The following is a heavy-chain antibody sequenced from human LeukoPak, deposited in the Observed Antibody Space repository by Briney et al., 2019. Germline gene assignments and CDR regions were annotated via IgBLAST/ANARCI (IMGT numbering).Heavy chain of an antibody. CDR1: GFTFSSYA. Sequence: PGGSLRLSCAASGFTFSSYAMSWVRQAPGKGLEWVSAISGSGGSTYYADSVRGRFTISRDNSKNTLYLQMNSLRAEDTAVYYCAKARLWFGELDCWGQGTLVTVSS. CDR2: ISGSGGST. CDR3: AKARLWFGELDC. V-gene: IGHV3-23*01. J-gene: IGHJ4*02. D-gene: IGHD3-10*01.